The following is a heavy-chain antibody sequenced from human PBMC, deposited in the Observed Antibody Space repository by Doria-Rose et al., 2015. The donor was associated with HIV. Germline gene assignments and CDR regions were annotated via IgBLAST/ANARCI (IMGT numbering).Heavy chain of an antibody. J-gene: IGHJ6*03. Sequence: QVKLQESGPGLVKPAETLSLTCTVSGGSISSYYWNWIRQPPGKGLEWIGYIYSSGSTHYNSSLKSRVTISIDTPKNQYPLNVSSVPAADTAVYYCERFRPSRGIYYSLDVWGKGTTVTVSS. D-gene: IGHD3-10*01. CDR3: ERFRPSRGIYYSLDV. V-gene: IGHV4-4*09. CDR2: IYSSGST. CDR1: GGSISSYY.